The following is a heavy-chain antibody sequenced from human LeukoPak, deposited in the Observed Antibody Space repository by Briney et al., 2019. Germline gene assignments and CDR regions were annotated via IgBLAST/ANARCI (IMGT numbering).Heavy chain of an antibody. CDR2: LSGSGGST. D-gene: IGHD2-2*01. Sequence: GGSLRLSCDASGFTFSTYAMSWVRQAPGEGLEWVSGLSGSGGSTWYADSVKGRFTISRDNSKNTVYLHMNSLRAEDTAVYYCAKFEGLCGSANTCYHFDCWGQGTPVTVSS. V-gene: IGHV3-23*01. J-gene: IGHJ4*02. CDR3: AKFEGLCGSANTCYHFDC. CDR1: GFTFSTYA.